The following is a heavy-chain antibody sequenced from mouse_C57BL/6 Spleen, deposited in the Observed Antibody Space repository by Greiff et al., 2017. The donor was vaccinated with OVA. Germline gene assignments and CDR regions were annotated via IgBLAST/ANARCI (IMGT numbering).Heavy chain of an antibody. D-gene: IGHD4-1*01. Sequence: QVQLQQSGAELVRPGSSVKLSCKASGYTFTSYWMDWVKQRPGQGLEWIGNIYPSDSETHYNQKFKDKATLTVDKSSSTAYMQLSSLTSEDSAVYYCARPWDGAMDYWGQGTSVTVSS. CDR1: GYTFTSYW. CDR3: ARPWDGAMDY. V-gene: IGHV1-61*01. J-gene: IGHJ4*01. CDR2: IYPSDSET.